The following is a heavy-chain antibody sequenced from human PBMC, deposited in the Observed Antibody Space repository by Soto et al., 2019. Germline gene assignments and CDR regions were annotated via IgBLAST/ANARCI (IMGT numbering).Heavy chain of an antibody. CDR3: ARDVSPELRDYYYYMDV. Sequence: TSVEVSCKGAGDTFSSYAMHWVRQAHGQRLEWMGWINAGNGNTKYSQKFQGRVTITRDTSASTAYMELSSLRSEDTAVYYCARDVSPELRDYYYYMDVWGKGTTVTVSS. D-gene: IGHD1-7*01. J-gene: IGHJ6*03. V-gene: IGHV1-3*01. CDR1: GDTFSSYA. CDR2: INAGNGNT.